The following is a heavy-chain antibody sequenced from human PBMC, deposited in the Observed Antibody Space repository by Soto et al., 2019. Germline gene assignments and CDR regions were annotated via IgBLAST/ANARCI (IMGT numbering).Heavy chain of an antibody. J-gene: IGHJ5*02. CDR2: IPSRGRP. Sequence: QVQLRESGPGLVKPSQTLSLTCSVSGDSVAGVSYYWSWVRQPPGKGLEWIGYIPSRGRPFYNPSLTSRVTISADKSKNQLSLQLTSVTAADTAVYYCARDTYSGYDFGLWGQGTLGTVSS. CDR1: GDSVAGVSYY. V-gene: IGHV4-30-4*01. CDR3: ARDTYSGYDFGL. D-gene: IGHD5-12*01.